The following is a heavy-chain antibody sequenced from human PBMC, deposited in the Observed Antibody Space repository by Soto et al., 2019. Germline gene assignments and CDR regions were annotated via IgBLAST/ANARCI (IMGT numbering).Heavy chain of an antibody. CDR2: INSDGSST. CDR3: ARVIMDV. Sequence: GGSLRLSCAASGFSFSCYWMHWVRQAPGKGLVWVSRINSDGSSTNYADSVKGRFTISRDNAKNSLYLQMNSLRDEDTAVYYCARVIMDVWGQGTTVTVSS. CDR1: GFSFSCYW. V-gene: IGHV3-74*01. J-gene: IGHJ6*02.